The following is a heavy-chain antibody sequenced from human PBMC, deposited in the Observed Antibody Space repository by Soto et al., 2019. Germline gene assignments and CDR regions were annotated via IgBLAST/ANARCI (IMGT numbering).Heavy chain of an antibody. D-gene: IGHD6-6*01. Sequence: PSETLSHTCTVSGGSMNYYCWSWIRQPAGKGLEWIGRIFTSGNTNYNPSLRSRLTMSVDTSTNQVSLRLTSVTAADTAVYYCASGRLVSRYYGLDVWGQGTTVTVSS. CDR2: IFTSGNT. CDR1: GGSMNYYC. J-gene: IGHJ6*02. V-gene: IGHV4-4*07. CDR3: ASGRLVSRYYGLDV.